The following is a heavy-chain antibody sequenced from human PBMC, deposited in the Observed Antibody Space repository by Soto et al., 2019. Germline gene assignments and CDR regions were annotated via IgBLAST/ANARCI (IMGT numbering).Heavy chain of an antibody. J-gene: IGHJ4*02. CDR2: ISSTGAYT. Sequence: GGSLRLSCAASGFTFSDYYMSWIRQAPGKGLEWVSYISSTGAYTNYADSLKGRFTISRDDAKNSLYLQMNSLRAEDTAVYYCARLSGWLFDYWGREPWSPSPQ. D-gene: IGHD6-19*01. CDR3: ARLSGWLFDY. V-gene: IGHV3-11*06. CDR1: GFTFSDYY.